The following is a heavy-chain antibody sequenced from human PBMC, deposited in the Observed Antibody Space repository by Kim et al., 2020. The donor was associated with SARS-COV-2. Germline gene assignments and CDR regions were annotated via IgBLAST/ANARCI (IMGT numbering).Heavy chain of an antibody. V-gene: IGHV3-15*01. CDR2: IKSKTDGGTT. J-gene: IGHJ4*02. Sequence: GGSLRLSCAASGFTFSNAWMSWVRQAPGKGLEWVGRIKSKTDGGTTDYAAPVKGRFTISRDDSKNTLYLQMNSLKTEDTAVYYCTTDWGYYDFWSGYWGQGTLVTVSS. CDR1: GFTFSNAW. D-gene: IGHD3-3*01. CDR3: TTDWGYYDFWSGY.